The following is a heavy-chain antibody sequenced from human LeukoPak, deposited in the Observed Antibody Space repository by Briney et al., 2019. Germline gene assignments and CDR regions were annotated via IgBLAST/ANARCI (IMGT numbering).Heavy chain of an antibody. Sequence: LPGGSLRLSCAASGFTFSTYAISWVRQAPGKGLEWVSGMSGTGVTPYYADSVKGRFTISRDDSKSTLYLQMNSLRADDTAVYFCAKRWSYIDFWGQGTLVTVSS. J-gene: IGHJ4*02. D-gene: IGHD3-3*01. CDR2: MSGTGVTP. V-gene: IGHV3-23*01. CDR3: AKRWSYIDF. CDR1: GFTFSTYA.